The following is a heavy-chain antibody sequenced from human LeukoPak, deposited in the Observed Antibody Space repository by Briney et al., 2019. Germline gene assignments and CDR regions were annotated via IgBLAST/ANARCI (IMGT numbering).Heavy chain of an antibody. CDR3: ASGSYYSFDY. D-gene: IGHD1-26*01. Sequence: SETLSLTCTVSGFSISSISYYWGWIRQPPGKGLEWIGSICYSGSTYDNPSLKSRVTISVDTSKNKFSLKLSSVTAADTAVYYCASGSYYSFDYWGQGTLVTVSS. V-gene: IGHV4-39*01. CDR2: ICYSGST. CDR1: GFSISSISYY. J-gene: IGHJ4*02.